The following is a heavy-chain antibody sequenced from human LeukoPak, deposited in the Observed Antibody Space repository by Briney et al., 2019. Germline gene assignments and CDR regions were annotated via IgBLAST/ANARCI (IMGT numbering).Heavy chain of an antibody. CDR3: ARGLYDLLTGYAYYMDV. D-gene: IGHD3-9*01. Sequence: ASVKVSCKASGYTFTGYYMHWVRQAPGQGLEWMGWINPNSGGTNYAQKFQGRVTMTRDTSISTAYMELSRLRSDDTAVYYCARGLYDLLTGYAYYMDVWGKGTTVTISS. J-gene: IGHJ6*03. V-gene: IGHV1-2*02. CDR2: INPNSGGT. CDR1: GYTFTGYY.